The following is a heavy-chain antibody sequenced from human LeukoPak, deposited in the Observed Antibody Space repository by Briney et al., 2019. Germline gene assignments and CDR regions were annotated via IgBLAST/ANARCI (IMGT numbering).Heavy chain of an antibody. CDR2: ISGSDDST. CDR3: ARLVDIVATIRTYAFDI. Sequence: PGGSLRLSCAASGFTFSSYALSWVRQAPGKGPEWISAISGSDDSTYYADSVKGRFTISRDNSKNTLYVQMNSLRAEDTAVYYCARLVDIVATIRTYAFDIWGQGTMVTVSS. J-gene: IGHJ3*02. D-gene: IGHD5-12*01. CDR1: GFTFSSYA. V-gene: IGHV3-23*01.